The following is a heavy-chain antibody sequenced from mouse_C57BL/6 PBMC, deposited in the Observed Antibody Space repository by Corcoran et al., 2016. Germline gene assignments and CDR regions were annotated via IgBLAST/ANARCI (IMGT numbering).Heavy chain of an antibody. V-gene: IGHV9-3*01. CDR3: ARENYIY. CDR2: INTYSGVP. D-gene: IGHD2-12*01. CDR1: GYTFTTYG. J-gene: IGHJ4*01. Sequence: QIQLVQSGPELKKPGETVKISCKASGYTFTTYGMSWVKQAPGKGVKWMGWINTYSGVPTYADDFKGRFAFSLETSASTAYLQINNLKNEDTATYFCARENYIYWGQGTSVTVSS.